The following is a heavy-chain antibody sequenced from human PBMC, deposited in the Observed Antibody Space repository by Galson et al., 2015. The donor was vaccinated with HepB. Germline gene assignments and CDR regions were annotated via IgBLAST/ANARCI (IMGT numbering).Heavy chain of an antibody. J-gene: IGHJ4*02. V-gene: IGHV3-30*03. CDR3: VLWNLSESDEGESSGYSDY. D-gene: IGHD3-22*01. CDR1: GFTFSNYG. Sequence: SLRLSCAASGFTFSNYGIHWVRQAPGKGLEWVAGISYDESNKYYADSVKGRFTITRDNSKNTLYLQMNSLRAEDTAVYYSVLWNLSESDEGESSGYSDYWGQGTLVTVSS. CDR2: ISYDESNK.